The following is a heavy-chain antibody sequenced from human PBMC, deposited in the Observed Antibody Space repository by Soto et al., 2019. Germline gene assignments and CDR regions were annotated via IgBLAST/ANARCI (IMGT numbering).Heavy chain of an antibody. CDR3: ASTYYYILTGYSVHREYYFDD. D-gene: IGHD3-9*01. V-gene: IGHV4-39*01. Sequence: LSLTCTVSGGSISSSSYYWGWIRQPPGKGLEWIGSIYYSGSTYYNPSLKSRVTISVDTSKNQFSLKLSSVTAADTAVYYCASTYYYILTGYSVHREYYFDDWGQGTLVTVS. CDR2: IYYSGST. CDR1: GGSISSSSYY. J-gene: IGHJ4*02.